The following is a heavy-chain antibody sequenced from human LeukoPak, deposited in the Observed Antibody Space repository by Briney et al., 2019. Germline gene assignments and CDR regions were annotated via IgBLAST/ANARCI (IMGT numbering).Heavy chain of an antibody. CDR3: ARSPEYSSSSAFDY. J-gene: IGHJ4*02. CDR2: ISAYNGNT. CDR1: GYTFTSYG. Sequence: GASVKVSCKASGYTFTSYGISWVRQAPGQGLEWMGWISAYNGNTNYAQKLQGRVTMTTDASTSTAYMELRSLRSDDTAVYYCARSPEYSSSSAFDYWSQGTLVTVSS. D-gene: IGHD6-6*01. V-gene: IGHV1-18*01.